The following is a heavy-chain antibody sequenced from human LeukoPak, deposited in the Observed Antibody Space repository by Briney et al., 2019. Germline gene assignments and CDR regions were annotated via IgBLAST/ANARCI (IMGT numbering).Heavy chain of an antibody. CDR1: GFIFSDYS. D-gene: IGHD2-15*01. CDR3: ARCRGGTCYSSGYFDY. Sequence: FSAASGFIFSDYSMNWVRQAPGKGLEWVSSVSSSSSSIYYAYSVKGRFTISRDNAKYSLYLQMNSLRVEDTAVYYCARCRGGTCYSSGYFDYWGQGTLVTVSS. CDR2: VSSSSSSI. J-gene: IGHJ4*02. V-gene: IGHV3-21*01.